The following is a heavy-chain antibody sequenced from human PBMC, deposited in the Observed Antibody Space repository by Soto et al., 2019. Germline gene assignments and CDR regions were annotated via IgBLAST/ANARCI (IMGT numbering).Heavy chain of an antibody. Sequence: SETLSLTCAVSGGSISSSNWWSWVRQPPGKGLEWIGEIYHSGSTNYNPSLKSRVTISVDKSKNQFSLKLSSVTAADTAVYYCARFSYGGYKTHYSDYWGQGTLVTVSS. CDR2: IYHSGST. J-gene: IGHJ4*02. D-gene: IGHD2-21*01. CDR1: GGSISSSNW. V-gene: IGHV4-4*02. CDR3: ARFSYGGYKTHYSDY.